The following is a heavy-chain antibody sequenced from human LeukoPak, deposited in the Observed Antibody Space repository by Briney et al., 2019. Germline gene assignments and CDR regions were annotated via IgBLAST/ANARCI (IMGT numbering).Heavy chain of an antibody. CDR3: ARDPTSGATYWYSDL. V-gene: IGHV3-21*06. J-gene: IGHJ2*01. D-gene: IGHD1-14*01. CDR1: GFTFSSYS. Sequence: GGSLRLSCAASGFTFSSYSMNWVRQAPGKGLEWVSSISSSSSYIYYADSVKGRFTIFRDNAKNALYLQMDSLRAEGTAVYYCARDPTSGATYWYSDLWGRGTLVTVSS. CDR2: ISSSSSYI.